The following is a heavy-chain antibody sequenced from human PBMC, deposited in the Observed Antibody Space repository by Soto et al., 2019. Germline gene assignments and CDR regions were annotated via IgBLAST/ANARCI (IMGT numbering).Heavy chain of an antibody. Sequence: QVQLQESGPGLVKPSETLSLTCTVDSISTYYWNWIRQTPGKGLEWIGYIYYLGRTNYNRSLKSRVTISIDMSKNQFSLRLNSVTAADTAVYYCARDQVGATHFDYWGQGALVTVSS. CDR3: ARDQVGATHFDY. V-gene: IGHV4-59*01. CDR1: SISTYY. J-gene: IGHJ4*02. D-gene: IGHD1-26*01. CDR2: IYYLGRT.